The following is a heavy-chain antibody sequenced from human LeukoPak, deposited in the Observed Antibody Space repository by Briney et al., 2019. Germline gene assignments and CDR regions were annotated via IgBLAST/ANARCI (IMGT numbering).Heavy chain of an antibody. CDR2: ISSSGSTI. J-gene: IGHJ6*04. CDR3: AELGITMIGGV. V-gene: IGHV3-48*03. Sequence: GGSLRLSCAASGFTFSSYEMNWVRQAPGKGQEWVSYISSSGSTIYYADSVKGRFTISRDNAKNSLYLQMNSLIAEDTAVYYCAELGITMIGGVWGKGTTVTISS. D-gene: IGHD3-10*02. CDR1: GFTFSSYE.